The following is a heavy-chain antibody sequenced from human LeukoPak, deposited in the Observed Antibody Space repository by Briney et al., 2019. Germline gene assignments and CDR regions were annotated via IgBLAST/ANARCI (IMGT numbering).Heavy chain of an antibody. CDR1: GFTFSLYW. CDR2: ISGSGGST. Sequence: GGSLRLSCAASGFTFSLYWMNWVRRAPGKGLEWVSAISGSGGSTYYADSVKGRFTISRDNSKNTLYLQMNSLRAEDTAVYYCAKDYMIVVVITPYFDYWGQGTLVTVSS. J-gene: IGHJ4*02. CDR3: AKDYMIVVVITPYFDY. V-gene: IGHV3-23*01. D-gene: IGHD3-22*01.